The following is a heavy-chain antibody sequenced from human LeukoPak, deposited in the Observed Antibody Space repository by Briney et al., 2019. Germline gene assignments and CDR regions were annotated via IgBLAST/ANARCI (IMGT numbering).Heavy chain of an antibody. Sequence: GGSMRPSSAPSAFTFNNYWTHWVRQAAGKWLVWVSRIDRDGSSTRYTDSVKGRFAVFKDNAKNTVDLQMNSLRTEDTAVYYCARITYYSDSSSYYHFDCWGQGTLVTVSS. J-gene: IGHJ4*02. CDR2: IDRDGSST. CDR3: ARITYYSDSSSYYHFDC. D-gene: IGHD3-22*01. V-gene: IGHV3-74*01. CDR1: AFTFNNYW.